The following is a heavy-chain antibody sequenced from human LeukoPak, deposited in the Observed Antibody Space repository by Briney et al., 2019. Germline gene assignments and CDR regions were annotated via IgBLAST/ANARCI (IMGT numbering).Heavy chain of an antibody. CDR1: GYTFTGYY. V-gene: IGHV1-2*02. J-gene: IGHJ2*01. CDR3: ARDGVGGVYGDYGYFDL. Sequence: ASVKVSCKASGYTFTGYYMHWVRQAPGQGLEWMGWINPNSGGTNYAQKFQGRVTMTRDTSISTAYMELSRLRSDDTAVYYCARDGVGGVYGDYGYFDLGGRGTLVTVSS. D-gene: IGHD4-17*01. CDR2: INPNSGGT.